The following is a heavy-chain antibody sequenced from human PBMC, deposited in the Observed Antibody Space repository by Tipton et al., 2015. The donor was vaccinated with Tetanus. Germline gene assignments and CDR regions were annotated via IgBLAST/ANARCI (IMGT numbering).Heavy chain of an antibody. CDR1: GYNFVNFG. D-gene: IGHD6-25*01. Sequence: QVQLVQSGAEVKEPGASVKVSCKASGYNFVNFGISWVRQAPGQGLEWMGWISAHNGKTKYAQRLQGRVTMTTDRSASTAYMDLRRLRSDDTAVYYCARVQEQRIYYYGMDVWGQGTTVTVSS. J-gene: IGHJ6*02. CDR3: ARVQEQRIYYYGMDV. CDR2: ISAHNGKT. V-gene: IGHV1-18*01.